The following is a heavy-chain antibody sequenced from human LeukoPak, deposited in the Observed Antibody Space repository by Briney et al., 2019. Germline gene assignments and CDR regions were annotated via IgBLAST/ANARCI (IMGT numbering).Heavy chain of an antibody. CDR3: ARGTHYYYYMDV. V-gene: IGHV3-20*04. J-gene: IGHJ6*03. CDR2: INWNGGST. CDR1: GFTVSSNS. Sequence: GGSLRLSCTVSGFTVSSNSMSWVRQAPGKGLEWVSGINWNGGSTGYADSVKGRFTISRDNAKNSLYLQMNSLRAEDTALYYCARGTHYYYYMDVWGKGTTVTVSS.